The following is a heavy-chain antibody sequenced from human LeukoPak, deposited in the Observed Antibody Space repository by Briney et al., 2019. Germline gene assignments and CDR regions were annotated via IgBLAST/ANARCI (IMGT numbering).Heavy chain of an antibody. CDR1: GYTFTGYY. CDR2: INPNSGGT. D-gene: IGHD1-26*01. J-gene: IGHJ4*02. CDR3: ARESSGSYSGIDY. Sequence: VASVKVSCKASGYTFTGYYMHWVRQAPGQGLEWMGWINPNSGGTNYAQKFQGRVTMTRDTSISTAYMELSRLRSDDTAVYYCARESSGSYSGIDYWGQGTLVTVSS. V-gene: IGHV1-2*02.